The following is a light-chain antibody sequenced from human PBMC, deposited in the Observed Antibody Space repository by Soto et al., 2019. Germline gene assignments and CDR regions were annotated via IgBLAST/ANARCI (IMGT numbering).Light chain of an antibody. Sequence: DIQMTQSPSTLSASVGDRVTITCRASQSISSWLAWYQQKPGKAPKPLIYQASSLQSGVPSRFSGSGSETEFTLTISSLLPDDFATYFCQQYKSYFRTFGQGTKVEIK. V-gene: IGKV1-5*03. CDR2: QAS. J-gene: IGKJ1*01. CDR1: QSISSW. CDR3: QQYKSYFRT.